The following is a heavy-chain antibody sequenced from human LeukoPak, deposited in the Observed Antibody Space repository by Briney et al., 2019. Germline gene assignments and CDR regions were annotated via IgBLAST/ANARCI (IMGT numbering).Heavy chain of an antibody. Sequence: GGSLRLSCAAAGFTFNNYAMGWVRQAPGKGLEWVSSISDNGDSTYYADSVKGRFTISRDNSKNTLYLQMNSLRAEDTAVYYCAKDLTVVVITTEDYWGQGTPVTVSS. CDR2: ISDNGDST. CDR1: GFTFNNYA. D-gene: IGHD3-22*01. CDR3: AKDLTVVVITTEDY. V-gene: IGHV3-23*01. J-gene: IGHJ4*02.